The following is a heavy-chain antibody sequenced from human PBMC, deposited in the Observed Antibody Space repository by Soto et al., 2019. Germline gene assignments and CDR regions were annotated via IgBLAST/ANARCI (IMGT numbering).Heavy chain of an antibody. CDR3: AKAQPYCSGGSCYEPSPFDY. CDR2: ISGSGGST. J-gene: IGHJ4*02. V-gene: IGHV3-23*01. CDR1: GFTFSSYA. Sequence: GGSLRLSCAASGFTFSSYAMSWVRQAPGKGLEWVSAISGSGGSTYYADSVKGRFTIYRDNSKNTLYLQMNSLRAEDTAVYYCAKAQPYCSGGSCYEPSPFDYWGQGTMVTVSS. D-gene: IGHD2-15*01.